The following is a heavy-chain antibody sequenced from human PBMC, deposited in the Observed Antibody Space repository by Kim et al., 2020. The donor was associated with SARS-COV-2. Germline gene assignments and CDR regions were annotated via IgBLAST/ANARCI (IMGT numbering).Heavy chain of an antibody. CDR3: ARRSSLSGSFDS. CDR2: TFYRSKWST. V-gene: IGHV6-1*01. Sequence: SQTLSLTCAISGDSVSSNSATWNWIRQSPSRSLEWLGRTFYRSKWSTDYALSVRSRITINSDASKSQFSLQLNSVTPEDTAVYYCARRSSLSGSFDSWGQ. CDR1: GDSVSSNSAT. J-gene: IGHJ4*02. D-gene: IGHD1-1*01.